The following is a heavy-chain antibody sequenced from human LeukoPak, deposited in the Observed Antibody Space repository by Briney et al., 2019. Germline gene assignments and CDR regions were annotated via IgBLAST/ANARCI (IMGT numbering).Heavy chain of an antibody. J-gene: IGHJ4*02. V-gene: IGHV3-30*18. CDR3: AKDGDIVVVPAAYYFDY. CDR1: GFTFSSYG. Sequence: PGGSLRLSCAASGFTFSSYGMHGVRQAPGKGLGWVAVISYDGSNKYYADSVKGRFTISRDNSKNTLYLQMNSLRAEDTAVYYCAKDGDIVVVPAAYYFDYWGQGTLVTVSS. CDR2: ISYDGSNK. D-gene: IGHD2-2*01.